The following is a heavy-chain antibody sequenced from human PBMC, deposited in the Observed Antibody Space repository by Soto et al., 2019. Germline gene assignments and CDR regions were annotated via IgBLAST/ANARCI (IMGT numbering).Heavy chain of an antibody. V-gene: IGHV3-33*01. Sequence: QVQLVESGGGVVQPGRSLRLSCAASGFTFSSYDMHWVRQAPGKGLEWVAVIWYDGSNKYYPDSVKGRFTISRDNSKNTLYLQMNSLRAEDTAVYYCARSDGMDVWGQGTTVTVSS. CDR3: ARSDGMDV. CDR2: IWYDGSNK. J-gene: IGHJ6*02. CDR1: GFTFSSYD.